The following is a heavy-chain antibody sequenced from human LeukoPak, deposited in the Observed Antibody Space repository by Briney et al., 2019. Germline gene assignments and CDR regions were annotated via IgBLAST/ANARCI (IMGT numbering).Heavy chain of an antibody. D-gene: IGHD5-24*01. CDR1: GFTFSSYS. V-gene: IGHV3-21*01. CDR2: ISSSSSYI. J-gene: IGHJ4*02. Sequence: PGGSLRLSCAASGFTFSSYSMNWVRQAPGKGLEWVSSISSSSSYIYYADSVKGRFTISRDNAENPLYLQMNSLRAEDTAVYYCARDRGWLQFVGWGQGALVTVSS. CDR3: ARDRGWLQFVG.